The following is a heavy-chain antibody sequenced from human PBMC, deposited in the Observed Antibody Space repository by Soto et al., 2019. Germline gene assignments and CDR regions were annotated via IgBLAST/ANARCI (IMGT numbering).Heavy chain of an antibody. D-gene: IGHD2-2*01. CDR3: ANVPIWCGSSRCYTEGFDY. J-gene: IGHJ4*02. CDR1: GFTFSDYA. Sequence: EVQLLQHGGGLVQPGGSLRLTCAASGFTFSDYAMSWVRQAPGKGLEWASTVSASASNTHYADSVKGRFTISRDNSKNTLFLQMDSLRDEDTALYYCANVPIWCGSSRCYTEGFDYWGQGTLVIVSS. V-gene: IGHV3-23*01. CDR2: VSASASNT.